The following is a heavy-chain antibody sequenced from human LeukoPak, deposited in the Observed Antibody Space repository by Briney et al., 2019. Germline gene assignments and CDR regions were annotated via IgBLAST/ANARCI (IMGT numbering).Heavy chain of an antibody. CDR3: ATPLNYYDGSGYHQGGD. CDR1: GFIFSRHW. V-gene: IGHV3-7*03. CDR2: IKEDGTKK. D-gene: IGHD3-22*01. Sequence: GGSLRLSCAASGFIFSRHWMTWVRQAPGKGLEWVANIKEDGTKKNYVDSVKGRFTISRDNAKNSSYLQMNSLRAEDTAVYYGATPLNYYDGSGYHQGGDWGQGTLVTVSS. J-gene: IGHJ4*02.